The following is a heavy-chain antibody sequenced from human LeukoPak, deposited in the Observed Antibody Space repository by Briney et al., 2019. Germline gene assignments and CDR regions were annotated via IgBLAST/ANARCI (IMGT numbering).Heavy chain of an antibody. CDR2: IYYSGST. CDR3: ARVNYDSSGYNFDY. J-gene: IGHJ4*02. V-gene: IGHV4-59*01. Sequence: SETLSLTCTVSGGSISSCYWSWIRQPPGKGPEWIGYIYYSGSTNYNPSLKSRVTISVDTSKNQFSLKLSSVTAADTAVYYCARVNYDSSGYNFDYWGQGTLVTVSS. D-gene: IGHD3-22*01. CDR1: GGSISSCY.